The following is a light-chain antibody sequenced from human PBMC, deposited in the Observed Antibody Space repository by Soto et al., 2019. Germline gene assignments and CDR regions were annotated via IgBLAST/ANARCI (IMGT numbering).Light chain of an antibody. CDR3: QVWDNRGYV. V-gene: IGLV3-9*01. J-gene: IGLJ1*01. Sequence: SSDLTQPLSVSVALGQTATIAFGGNNIGGKNVHWYQQKPGQAPVLVIYRDYNRPSGIPERFSGSNSGHTATLTISRVQPGDEADYYCQVWDNRGYVFGTGTKVTVL. CDR1: NIGGKN. CDR2: RDY.